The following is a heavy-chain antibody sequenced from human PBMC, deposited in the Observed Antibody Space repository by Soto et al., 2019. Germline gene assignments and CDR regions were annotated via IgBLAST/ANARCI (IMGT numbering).Heavy chain of an antibody. J-gene: IGHJ4*02. D-gene: IGHD3-3*01. V-gene: IGHV3-73*01. CDR2: IRSKANSYAT. Sequence: GSLRLSCAASGFTFSGSAMHWVRQASGKGLEWVGRIRSKANSYATAYAASVKGRFTISRDDSKNTAYLQMNSLKTEDTAVYYCTRLNYDFWSGYYYFDYWGQGTLVTVSS. CDR1: GFTFSGSA. CDR3: TRLNYDFWSGYYYFDY.